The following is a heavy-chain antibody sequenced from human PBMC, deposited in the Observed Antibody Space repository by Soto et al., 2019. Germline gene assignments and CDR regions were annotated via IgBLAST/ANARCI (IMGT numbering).Heavy chain of an antibody. J-gene: IGHJ2*01. V-gene: IGHV3-48*01. D-gene: IGHD7-27*01. CDR3: ARAWGYDYWYFDL. CDR1: GFTFSDYS. Sequence: EVQLVESGGGLVQPGGSLRLSCVASGFTFSDYSMNWVRQAPRKGLEWVSYISSSSTIYYADSVKGRFTISRDNAKNSLSLQMNGLRAEDTAVYYCARAWGYDYWYFDLWGRGTLVTVSS. CDR2: ISSSSTI.